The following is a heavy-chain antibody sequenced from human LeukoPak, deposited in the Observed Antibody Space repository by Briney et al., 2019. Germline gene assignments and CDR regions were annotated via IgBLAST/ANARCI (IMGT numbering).Heavy chain of an antibody. CDR2: INPNSGGT. CDR1: GYTFTGYY. CDR3: AREGIRGFADSYDY. J-gene: IGHJ4*02. V-gene: IGHV1-2*02. D-gene: IGHD5-18*01. Sequence: ASVKVSCKASGYTFTGYYMHWVRQAPGQGLEWMGWINPNSGGTNYAQKFQGRVTMTRDTSISTAYMELSRLRSDDTAVYYCAREGIRGFADSYDYWGQGTLVTVSP.